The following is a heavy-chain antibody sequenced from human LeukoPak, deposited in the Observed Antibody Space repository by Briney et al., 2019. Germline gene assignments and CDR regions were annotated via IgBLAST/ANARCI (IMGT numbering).Heavy chain of an antibody. CDR3: ARPVVPAAARRAFDI. CDR2: ISSSSSYI. D-gene: IGHD2-2*01. CDR1: GFTFSSYS. J-gene: IGHJ3*02. V-gene: IGHV3-21*01. Sequence: GGSLRLSCAASGFTFSSYSMNWVRQAPGMGLEWVSSISSSSSYIYYADSVKGRFTISRDNAKNSLYLQMNSLRAEDTAVYYCARPVVPAAARRAFDIWGQGTMVTVSS.